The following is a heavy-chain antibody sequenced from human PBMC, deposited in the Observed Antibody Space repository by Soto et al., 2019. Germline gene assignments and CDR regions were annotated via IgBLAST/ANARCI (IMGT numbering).Heavy chain of an antibody. CDR3: ARGIWSGYYPHLDY. J-gene: IGHJ4*02. CDR1: GYTFTSYD. V-gene: IGHV1-8*01. CDR2: MNPNSGNT. D-gene: IGHD3-3*01. Sequence: ASVKVSCKASGYTFTSYDINWVRQATGQGLEWMGWMNPNSGNTGYAQKFQGRVTMTRNTSISTAYMELSSLRSEDTAVYYCARGIWSGYYPHLDYWGQGTLVTVSS.